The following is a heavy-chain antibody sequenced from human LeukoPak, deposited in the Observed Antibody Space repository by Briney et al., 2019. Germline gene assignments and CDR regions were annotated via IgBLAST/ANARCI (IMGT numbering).Heavy chain of an antibody. V-gene: IGHV4-59*01. D-gene: IGHD5-18*01. J-gene: IGHJ3*02. CDR1: GGSISSYY. CDR2: IYYSGST. Sequence: SETLSLTCTVSGGSISSYYWSWIRRPPGKGLEWIGYIYYSGSTNYNPSLKSRVTISVDTSKNQFSLKLSSVTAADTAVYYCASRDSYGLDAFDIWGQGTMVTVSS. CDR3: ASRDSYGLDAFDI.